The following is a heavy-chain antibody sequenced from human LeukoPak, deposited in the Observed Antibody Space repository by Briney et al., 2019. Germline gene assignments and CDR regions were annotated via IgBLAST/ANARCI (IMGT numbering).Heavy chain of an antibody. V-gene: IGHV1-18*01. CDR1: GYTFTSYG. J-gene: IGHJ4*02. D-gene: IGHD6-13*01. CDR3: ARGFSSNWYVYVY. CDR2: ISAYNGNT. Sequence: ASVKVSCKASGYTFTSYGISWVRQAPGQGLEWMGWISAYNGNTNYAQKLQGRVTMTTDTSTSTVYMELSNLRSEDTAVYYCARGFSSNWYVYVYWGQGTLVTVSS.